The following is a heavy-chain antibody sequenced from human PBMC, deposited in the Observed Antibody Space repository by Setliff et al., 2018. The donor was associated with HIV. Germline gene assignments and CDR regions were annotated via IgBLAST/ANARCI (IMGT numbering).Heavy chain of an antibody. CDR3: ARDYCSSTRCYDLHNWFDP. J-gene: IGHJ5*02. D-gene: IGHD2-2*01. V-gene: IGHV1-69*13. CDR1: GDTFSSYA. Sequence: SVKVSCKASGDTFSSYAISWVRQAPGQGPEWMGGIIPIFDTTNYAQSFQGRVTITADESTSTAYMELSSLRSEDTAMYYCARDYCSSTRCYDLHNWFDPWGQGTLVTVSS. CDR2: IIPIFDTT.